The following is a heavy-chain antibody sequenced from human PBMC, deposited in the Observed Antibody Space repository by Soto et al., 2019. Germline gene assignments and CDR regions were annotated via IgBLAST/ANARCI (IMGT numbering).Heavy chain of an antibody. CDR1: GGSISSGDYY. CDR2: IYYSGST. D-gene: IGHD6-13*01. Sequence: SETLSLTCTVSGGSISSGDYYWNWIRQPPGKGLEWIGHIYYSGSTYYKPSLKSRITISLDTSKNQFSLKLSSVTAADTAVYYCGRAHRDLQQLVHYYYSMDVWGQGTTVTVSS. J-gene: IGHJ6*02. V-gene: IGHV4-30-4*01. CDR3: GRAHRDLQQLVHYYYSMDV.